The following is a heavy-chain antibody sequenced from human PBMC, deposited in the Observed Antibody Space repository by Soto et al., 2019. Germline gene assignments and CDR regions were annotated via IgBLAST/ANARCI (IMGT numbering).Heavy chain of an antibody. CDR2: TYYRSKWYI. J-gene: IGHJ4*02. Sequence: QVQLQQSGPGLVKPSQTLSLTCAISGDSVSSNSVAWNWIRQSPSRGLEWLGRTYYRSKWYIDYAVSVIRRITINPDTSKNQFSLQLKSVTPEDTAVYFCARDNPLGVAGKGGHFDYWGQGTLVTVSP. V-gene: IGHV6-1*01. CDR3: ARDNPLGVAGKGGHFDY. D-gene: IGHD6-19*01. CDR1: GDSVSSNSVA.